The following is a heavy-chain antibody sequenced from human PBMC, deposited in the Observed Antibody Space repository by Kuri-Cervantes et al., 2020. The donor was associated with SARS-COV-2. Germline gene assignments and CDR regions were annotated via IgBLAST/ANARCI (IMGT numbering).Heavy chain of an antibody. J-gene: IGHJ4*02. CDR3: ARTYNYYDSSGYWGSYFDD. CDR2: IGCSSSST. CDR1: GFTFSSYT. V-gene: IGHV3-21*01. D-gene: IGHD3-22*01. Sequence: GGSLRLSCAASGFTFSSYTMNWVRQAPGKGLEWVSSIGCSSSSTYYADSVKGRFTISRDNAKNSLYLQMNSLRAEDTAVYYCARTYNYYDSSGYWGSYFDDWGQGTLVTVSS.